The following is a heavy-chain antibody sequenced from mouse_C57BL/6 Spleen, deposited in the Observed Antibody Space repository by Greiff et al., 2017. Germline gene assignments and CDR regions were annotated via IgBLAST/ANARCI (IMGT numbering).Heavy chain of an antibody. Sequence: VQLVESGAELVRPGASVKVSCKASGYAFTNYLIEWVKQRPGQGLEWIGVINHGSGGTNYNEKFKGKATLTSDKSYRIVYMQLSSLTSEDSAVYFCARNYYGSRFYYFDYWGQGTTLTVSS. J-gene: IGHJ2*01. CDR3: ARNYYGSRFYYFDY. CDR2: INHGSGGT. CDR1: GYAFTNYL. V-gene: IGHV1-54*01. D-gene: IGHD1-1*01.